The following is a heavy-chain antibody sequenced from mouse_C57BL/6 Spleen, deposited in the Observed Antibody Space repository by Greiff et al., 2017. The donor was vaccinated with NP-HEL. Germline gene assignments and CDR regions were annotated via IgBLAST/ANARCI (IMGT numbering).Heavy chain of an antibody. Sequence: QVQLQQPGAELVRPGSSVKLSCKASGYTFTSYWMDWVKQRPGQGLEWIGNIYPSDSETHYNQKFKDKATLTVDKSSSTAYMQLSSLTSEDSAVYYCARSGSSGVLFDYWGQGTTLTVSS. CDR3: ARSGSSGVLFDY. CDR1: GYTFTSYW. CDR2: IYPSDSET. J-gene: IGHJ2*01. V-gene: IGHV1-61*01. D-gene: IGHD3-2*02.